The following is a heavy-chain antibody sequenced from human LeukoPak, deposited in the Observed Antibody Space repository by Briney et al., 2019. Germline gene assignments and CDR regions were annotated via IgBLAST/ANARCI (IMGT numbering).Heavy chain of an antibody. J-gene: IGHJ6*03. Sequence: PGGSLRLSCAASGFTFSSYAMSWVRQAPGKGLEWVSAISGSGGSTYYADSVKGRFTISRDNSKNTLYLQMNSLRAEDTAVYYCAKDNVDDSSGYWEDSYYMDVWGKGTTVTISS. D-gene: IGHD3-22*01. CDR2: ISGSGGST. CDR1: GFTFSSYA. V-gene: IGHV3-23*01. CDR3: AKDNVDDSSGYWEDSYYMDV.